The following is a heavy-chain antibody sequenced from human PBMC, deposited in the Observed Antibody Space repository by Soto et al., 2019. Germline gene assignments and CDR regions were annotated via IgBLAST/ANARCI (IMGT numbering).Heavy chain of an antibody. V-gene: IGHV3-15*01. CDR1: GFTFSNAW. J-gene: IGHJ3*02. Sequence: GGSLRLSCAASGFTFSNAWMSWVRQAPGKGLEWVGRIKSKTDGGTTDYAAPVKGRFTISRDDSKNTLYLQMNSLKTEDTAVYYCTTDLTTWEEYQLLSLDRPQENDAFDIWGQGTMVTVSS. CDR2: IKSKTDGGTT. CDR3: TTDLTTWEEYQLLSLDRPQENDAFDI. D-gene: IGHD2-2*01.